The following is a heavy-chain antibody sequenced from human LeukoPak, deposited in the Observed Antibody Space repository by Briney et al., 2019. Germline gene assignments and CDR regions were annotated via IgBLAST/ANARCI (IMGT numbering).Heavy chain of an antibody. D-gene: IGHD3-22*01. CDR2: ISGSGANT. Sequence: QPGGSLRLSCTASGYTFSSYAMTWVRQAPGEGLEGVSAISGSGANTYYADSVKGRFAASRDNSKDTLYLQMRSLRAEDTAVYYCARGRSGYGPFDALDIWGHGTWVTVSS. CDR1: GYTFSSYA. J-gene: IGHJ3*02. V-gene: IGHV3-23*01. CDR3: ARGRSGYGPFDALDI.